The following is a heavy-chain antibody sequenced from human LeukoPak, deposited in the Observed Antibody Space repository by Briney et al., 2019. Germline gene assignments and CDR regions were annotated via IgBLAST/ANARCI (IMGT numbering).Heavy chain of an antibody. CDR3: AKDLNLRAAPGY. J-gene: IGHJ4*02. Sequence: PGGSLRLSCAASGFTFSSYGMHWVRQAPGKGLEWVAFIRYDGSNKYYADSVKGQFTISRDNSKNTLYLQMNSLRAEDTAVYYCAKDLNLRAAPGYWGQGTLVTVSS. CDR1: GFTFSSYG. CDR2: IRYDGSNK. D-gene: IGHD2-15*01. V-gene: IGHV3-30*02.